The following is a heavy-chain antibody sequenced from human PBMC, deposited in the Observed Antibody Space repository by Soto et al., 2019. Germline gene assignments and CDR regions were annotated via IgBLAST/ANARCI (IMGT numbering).Heavy chain of an antibody. J-gene: IGHJ4*02. V-gene: IGHV3-23*01. Sequence: GGSLRLSCVASGFTFKAYAMGWVRQAPGKGLEWVSSITATNGNTYYADSVRGRFTISRDNSRSSLFLQMNGLRPEDSALYYCAKDEGTSSTVFDYWGQGTLVTVSS. CDR2: ITATNGNT. CDR1: GFTFKAYA. D-gene: IGHD4-4*01. CDR3: AKDEGTSSTVFDY.